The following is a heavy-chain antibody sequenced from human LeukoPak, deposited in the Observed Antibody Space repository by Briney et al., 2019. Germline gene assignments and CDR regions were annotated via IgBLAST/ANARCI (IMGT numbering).Heavy chain of an antibody. D-gene: IGHD5-12*01. J-gene: IGHJ4*02. Sequence: GGSLRLSCAASGFTLRSYTMNWVRQAPGKGLEWVSSISNGGGYIYYEDSVKGRFTISRDNAKNSLYLQMNSLRAEDTAVYYCARAGLYSGSGLDYWGQGTLVTVSS. V-gene: IGHV3-21*01. CDR1: GFTLRSYT. CDR3: ARAGLYSGSGLDY. CDR2: ISNGGGYI.